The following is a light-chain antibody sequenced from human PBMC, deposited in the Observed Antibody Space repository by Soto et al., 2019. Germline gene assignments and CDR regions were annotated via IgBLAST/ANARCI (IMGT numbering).Light chain of an antibody. CDR2: KAS. Sequence: DIQMTQSPSTLSLSVLGIVTITFLASQTISSWLAWYQQKPGRAPKLLIYKASTLESGVPSRFSGSGSGTEFTLTISSLQTDDFATYYCQQYNVYWTFGQGTKVDIK. CDR1: QTISSW. CDR3: QQYNVYWT. J-gene: IGKJ1*01. V-gene: IGKV1-5*03.